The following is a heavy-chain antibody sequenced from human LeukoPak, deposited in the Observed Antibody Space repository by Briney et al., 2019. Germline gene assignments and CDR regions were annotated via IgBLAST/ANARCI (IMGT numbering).Heavy chain of an antibody. CDR2: ISWYSGSI. V-gene: IGHV3-9*03. CDR3: AKDSSDAFDI. J-gene: IGHJ3*02. Sequence: PGGSLRLSCAASGFTFDDYAMHWVRQAPGKGLGWDSGISWYSGSIGYADSVKGRFTISRDNAKNSLYLQMNSLRAEDMALYYCAKDSSDAFDIWGQGTMVTVSS. CDR1: GFTFDDYA.